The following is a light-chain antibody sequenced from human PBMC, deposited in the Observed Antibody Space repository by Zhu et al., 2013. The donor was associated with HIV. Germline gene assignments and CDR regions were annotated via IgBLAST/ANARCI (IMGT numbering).Light chain of an antibody. CDR3: ATWDSSLNAGV. V-gene: IGLV1-51*01. CDR1: SSNIGNNY. Sequence: QSVLTQPPSVSAAPGQKVTISCSGSSSNIGNNYVSWYQQFPGTAPKLLIFDNYKRPSGIPGRFSASKSGTSATLGITGLQTGDEADYHCATWDSSLNAGVFGGGTKLTVL. CDR2: DNY. J-gene: IGLJ2*01.